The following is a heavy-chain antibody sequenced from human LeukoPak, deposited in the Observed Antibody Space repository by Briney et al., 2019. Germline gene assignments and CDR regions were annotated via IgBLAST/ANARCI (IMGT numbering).Heavy chain of an antibody. CDR1: GGTFSSYT. CDR2: IILILGIA. CDR3: ARSRFLEWLLPNDAFDI. V-gene: IGHV1-69*02. J-gene: IGHJ3*02. Sequence: SVKVSCKASGGTFSSYTISWVRQAPGQGLEWMGRIILILGIANYAQKFQGRVTITADKSTSTAYMELSSLRSEDTAVYYCARSRFLEWLLPNDAFDIWGQGTMVTVSS. D-gene: IGHD3-3*01.